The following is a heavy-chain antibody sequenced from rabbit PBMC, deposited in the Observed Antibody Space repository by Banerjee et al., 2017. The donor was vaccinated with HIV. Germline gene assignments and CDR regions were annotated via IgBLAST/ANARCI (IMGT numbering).Heavy chain of an antibody. CDR2: INTSSGNA. D-gene: IGHD7-1*01. V-gene: IGHV1S40*01. CDR1: GFSFSNRCV. J-gene: IGHJ4*01. Sequence: QSLEESGGDLVKPGASLTLTCTASGFSFSNRCVMCWVRQTPGKGLEWIACINTSSGNAVYANWAKGRFTISKTSSTTVTLQMTSLTAADTATYFCARNEYTGTAYDLWGPGTLVTVS. CDR3: ARNEYTGTAYDL.